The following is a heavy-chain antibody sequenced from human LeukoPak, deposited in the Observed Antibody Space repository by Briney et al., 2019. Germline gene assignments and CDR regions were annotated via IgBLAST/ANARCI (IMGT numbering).Heavy chain of an antibody. V-gene: IGHV3-9*01. J-gene: IGHJ4*02. CDR1: GFIFDDYA. Sequence: SLRLSCAASGFIFDDYAMHWVRQAPGKGLEWVSGISWNSGSIGYADSVKGRFTISRDNAKNSLYLQMNSLRAEDTALYYCAKAILYSSGWIDNWGQGTLVSVSS. CDR3: AKAILYSSGWIDN. D-gene: IGHD6-19*01. CDR2: ISWNSGSI.